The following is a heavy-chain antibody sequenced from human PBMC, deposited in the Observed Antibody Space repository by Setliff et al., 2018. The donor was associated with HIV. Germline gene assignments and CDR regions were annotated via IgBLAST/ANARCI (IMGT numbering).Heavy chain of an antibody. CDR2: IIPILGVA. CDR3: VRGVQSPPHYSYYYMDV. CDR1: RSTFNSHT. J-gene: IGHJ6*03. V-gene: IGHV1-69*02. Sequence: SVKVSCKASRSTFNSHTINWVRQAPGQGLDWMGRIIPILGVANYAQRFQGKVTITADKSTSTAYMELTSLRFNDTAMYYCVRGVQSPPHYSYYYMDVWGEGTMVTVSS. D-gene: IGHD3-3*01.